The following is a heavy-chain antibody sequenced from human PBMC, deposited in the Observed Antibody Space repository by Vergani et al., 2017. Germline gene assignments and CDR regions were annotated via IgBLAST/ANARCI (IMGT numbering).Heavy chain of an antibody. J-gene: IGHJ4*02. Sequence: QVQLVQSGAEVKKPGASVRISCKTSGYSFTNYAINWLRQAPGQGLEWMGRINTNTGNPTYAQGFTGRFVFSLDRPASASHLQISGLKTDDTAVYYCARDLGYCSGGSCSYWGQGTLVTVSS. V-gene: IGHV7-4-1*02. CDR1: GYSFTNYA. CDR3: ARDLGYCSGGSCSY. CDR2: INTNTGNP. D-gene: IGHD2-15*01.